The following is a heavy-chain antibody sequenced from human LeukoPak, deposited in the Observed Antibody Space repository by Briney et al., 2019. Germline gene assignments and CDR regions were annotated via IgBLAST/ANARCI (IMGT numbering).Heavy chain of an antibody. CDR1: GYTFTGYY. CDR3: TRAIYCSGGSCHWEFDY. D-gene: IGHD2-15*01. Sequence: ASVKVSCKASGYTFTGYYMHWVRQAPGQGLEWMGWINPNSGGTNYAQKFQGWVTMTRDTSISTAYMELSRLRSEDTAVHYCTRAIYCSGGSCHWEFDYWGQGTLVTVSS. V-gene: IGHV1-2*04. CDR2: INPNSGGT. J-gene: IGHJ4*02.